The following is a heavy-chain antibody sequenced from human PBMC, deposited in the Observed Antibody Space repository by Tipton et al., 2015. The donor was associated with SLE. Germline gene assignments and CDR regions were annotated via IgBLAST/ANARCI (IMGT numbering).Heavy chain of an antibody. V-gene: IGHV4-39*07. Sequence: TLSLTCIVSGGSISSSSYYWGWIRQPPGKGLEWIGSIYYSGSTYYNPSLKSRVTISVDTSKNQFSLKLSSATAADTAVYYCAREPSMVGAFDIWGQATMVTVSS. CDR1: GGSISSSSYY. D-gene: IGHD3-10*01. CDR3: AREPSMVGAFDI. J-gene: IGHJ3*02. CDR2: IYYSGST.